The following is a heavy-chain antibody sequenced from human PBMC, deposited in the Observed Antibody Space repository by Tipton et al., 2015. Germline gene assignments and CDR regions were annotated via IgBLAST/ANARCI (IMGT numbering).Heavy chain of an antibody. Sequence: QLVQSGAEVKKPGESLKISCKTSGYNFSKFWIAWVRQMPGKGLEWMRIIYPDDSDTRYSPSFQGQVTISADNSISTAYLQWHSLKASDTAFYYCARHAKDYCSGGTCYFDYWGRGTLVTVSS. D-gene: IGHD2-15*01. CDR2: IYPDDSDT. V-gene: IGHV5-51*01. CDR3: ARHAKDYCSGGTCYFDY. J-gene: IGHJ4*02. CDR1: GYNFSKFW.